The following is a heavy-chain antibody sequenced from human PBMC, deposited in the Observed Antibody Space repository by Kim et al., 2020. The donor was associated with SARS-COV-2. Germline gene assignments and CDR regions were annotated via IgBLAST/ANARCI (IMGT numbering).Heavy chain of an antibody. Sequence: GGSLRLSCAASGFTFNNYAMSWVRQAPGKGLEWVSGIRDSGSSTQYADSVKGRFSISRDNSRNTLYLQMDSLRAEDTAVYYCAKVTSGSSDWFEYFLHWGQGTLVTVSS. V-gene: IGHV3-23*01. D-gene: IGHD6-19*01. CDR1: GFTFNNYA. J-gene: IGHJ1*01. CDR2: IRDSGSST. CDR3: AKVTSGSSDWFEYFLH.